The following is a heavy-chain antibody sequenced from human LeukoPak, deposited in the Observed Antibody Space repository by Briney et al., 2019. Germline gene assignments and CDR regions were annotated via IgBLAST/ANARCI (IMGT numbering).Heavy chain of an antibody. J-gene: IGHJ4*02. CDR2: ISSSGTTI. Sequence: PGGSLRLSCAASGFTFSDYYMSWIRQAPGKGLEWVSYISSSGTTIYYADSVKGRFTISRDNAKNSLYLQMNSLRAEDTAVYYCARESYYYDSSGYYVYSFDYWGQGTLVTVSS. V-gene: IGHV3-11*01. D-gene: IGHD3-22*01. CDR3: ARESYYYDSSGYYVYSFDY. CDR1: GFTFSDYY.